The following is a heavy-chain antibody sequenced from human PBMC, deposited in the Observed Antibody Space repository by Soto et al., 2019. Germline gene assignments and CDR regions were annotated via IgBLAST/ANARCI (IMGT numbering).Heavy chain of an antibody. J-gene: IGHJ4*02. CDR3: ASLTYYDFWSGYFFDY. D-gene: IGHD3-3*01. CDR1: GGSISSGGYS. CDR2: IYHSGST. Sequence: PSETLSLTCAVSGGSISSGGYSWSWIRQPPGKGLEWIGYIYHSGSTYYNPSLKSRVTISVDRSKNQFSLKLSSVTAADTAVYYCASLTYYDFWSGYFFDYWGQGTLVTVSS. V-gene: IGHV4-30-2*01.